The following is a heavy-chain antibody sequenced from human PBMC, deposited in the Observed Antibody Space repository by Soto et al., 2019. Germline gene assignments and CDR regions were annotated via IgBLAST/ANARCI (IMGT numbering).Heavy chain of an antibody. CDR1: GGSIGSSNYY. Sequence: SETLSLTCSVFGGSIGSSNYYWGWIRQPPGKGLEWIGSIYYSGSTYYNPSLKSRVTMSVDTSRNQFSLILSSMTAADTAVFYCASVSIVAGREGFDYWGQGTPVTVSS. CDR3: ASVSIVAGREGFDY. V-gene: IGHV4-39*01. CDR2: IYYSGST. J-gene: IGHJ4*02. D-gene: IGHD5-12*01.